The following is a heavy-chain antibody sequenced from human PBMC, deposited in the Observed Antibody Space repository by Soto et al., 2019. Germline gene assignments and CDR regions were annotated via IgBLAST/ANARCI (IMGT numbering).Heavy chain of an antibody. V-gene: IGHV1-69*13. D-gene: IGHD3-9*01. Sequence: ASVNVSCKSSGGNFRSEAISWVRQAPGHGLEWMGRIIPMFSTPHYAQKFQGRVTIIADESTTTVNMEMRGLTYEDTAVYYCARAQFSDILTADDYGRD. CDR1: GGNFRSEA. CDR2: IIPMFSTP. CDR3: ARAQFSDILTADDYGRD. J-gene: IGHJ6*01.